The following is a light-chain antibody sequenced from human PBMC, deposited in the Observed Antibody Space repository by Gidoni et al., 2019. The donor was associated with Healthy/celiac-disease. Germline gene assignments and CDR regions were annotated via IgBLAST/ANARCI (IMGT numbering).Light chain of an antibody. Sequence: IQMTQSPSTLSASVGDRVTITCRASQSISSWLAWYQQKPGKAPKLLIYKASSLESGVPSRFSGSGSGTEFTLTISSLQPDDFATYYCQQYNSPPFTFGPGTKVDIK. V-gene: IGKV1-5*03. J-gene: IGKJ3*01. CDR1: QSISSW. CDR2: KAS. CDR3: QQYNSPPFT.